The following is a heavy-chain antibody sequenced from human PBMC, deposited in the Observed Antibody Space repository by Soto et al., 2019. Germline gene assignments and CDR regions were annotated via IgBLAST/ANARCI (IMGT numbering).Heavy chain of an antibody. CDR2: IYYSGST. J-gene: IGHJ4*02. CDR1: GGSISSGGYY. V-gene: IGHV4-31*03. D-gene: IGHD6-19*01. CDR3: ARVLGWPHGRSDYFDY. Sequence: SETLSLTCTVSGGSISSGGYYWSCIRQHPGKGLEWIGYIYYSGSTYYNPSLKSRVTISVDTSKNQFSLKLSSVTAADTAVYYCARVLGWPHGRSDYFDYWGQGTLVTVSS.